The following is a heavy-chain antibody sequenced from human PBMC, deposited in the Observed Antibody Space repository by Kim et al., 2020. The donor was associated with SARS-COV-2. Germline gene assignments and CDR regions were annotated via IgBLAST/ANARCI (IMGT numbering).Heavy chain of an antibody. CDR1: GFTFSSYA. V-gene: IGHV3-23*01. CDR2: ISGSGGST. J-gene: IGHJ5*02. Sequence: GGSLRLSCAASGFTFSSYAMSWVRQAPGKGLEWVSAISGSGGSTYYADSVKGRFTISRDNSKNTLYLQMNSLRAEDTAVYYCAKDGSYCSSTSCYHWFDPWGQGTLVTVSS. D-gene: IGHD2-2*01. CDR3: AKDGSYCSSTSCYHWFDP.